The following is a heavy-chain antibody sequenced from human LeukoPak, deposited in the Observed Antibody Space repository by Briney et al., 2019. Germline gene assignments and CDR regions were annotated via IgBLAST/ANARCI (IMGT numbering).Heavy chain of an antibody. Sequence: SETLSLTCTVSGGSISSSSYYWGWIRQPPGKGLEWIGYIYYSGSTNYNPSLKSRVTISVDTSKNQFSLKPSSVTAADTAVYYCARGSRQFDPWGQGTLVTVSS. CDR1: GGSISSSSYY. CDR3: ARGSRQFDP. J-gene: IGHJ5*02. V-gene: IGHV4-61*05. CDR2: IYYSGST. D-gene: IGHD2-2*01.